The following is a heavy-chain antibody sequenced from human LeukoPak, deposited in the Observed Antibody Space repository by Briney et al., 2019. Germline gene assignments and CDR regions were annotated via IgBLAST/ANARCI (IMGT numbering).Heavy chain of an antibody. J-gene: IGHJ6*03. V-gene: IGHV1-8*03. Sequence: ASVKVSCKASGYTFTSYDINWVRQATGQGLEWMGWMNPNSGNTGYAQKFQGRVTITRNTSISTAYMELSSLRSEDTAVYYCARAPRVRGRYYYYYMDVWGKGTTVTVSS. CDR3: ARAPRVRGRYYYYYMDV. D-gene: IGHD2-21*01. CDR1: GYTFTSYD. CDR2: MNPNSGNT.